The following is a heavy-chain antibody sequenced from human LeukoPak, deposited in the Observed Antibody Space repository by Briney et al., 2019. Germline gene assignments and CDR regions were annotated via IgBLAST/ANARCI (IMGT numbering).Heavy chain of an antibody. V-gene: IGHV3-30*18. J-gene: IGHJ4*02. Sequence: GGSLRLSCEASGLTLSDYAMFWVRQAPGKGLEWVAVISRDGSDENYADSVKGRFTISRDNSKSTLYLQMNSLRAEDTAVYYCVNYYGSGIYWGQGTLVTVSS. CDR1: GLTLSDYA. CDR3: VNYYGSGIY. CDR2: ISRDGSDE. D-gene: IGHD3-10*01.